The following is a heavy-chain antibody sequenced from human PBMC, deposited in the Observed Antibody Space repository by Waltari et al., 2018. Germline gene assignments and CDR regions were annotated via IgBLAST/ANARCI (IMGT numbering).Heavy chain of an antibody. D-gene: IGHD2-8*02. J-gene: IGHJ6*02. CDR2: SNHNGKI. CDR3: VRLEDCTGPGGNCYSGDSFAMDV. V-gene: IGHV4-34*02. Sequence: QVQLQQWGAGLLQPSETLSLTCAVYGGSFRGYYWGWVRQPPGKGLEWIGGSNHNGKIHRSPSLRSRVTMLVDTSKSQLSLKINSVTAADTAVYYCVRLEDCTGPGGNCYSGDSFAMDVWGQGTTVTVSS. CDR1: GGSFRGYY.